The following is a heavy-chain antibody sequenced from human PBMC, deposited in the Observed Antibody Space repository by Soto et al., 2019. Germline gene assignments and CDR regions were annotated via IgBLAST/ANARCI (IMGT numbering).Heavy chain of an antibody. J-gene: IGHJ4*02. D-gene: IGHD3-10*01. CDR1: GYTFTSYE. V-gene: IGHV1-8*01. Sequence: QVQLVQSGAEVKKPGASVKVSCKASGYTFTSYEINWVRQATGQGLEWMGWMNPNSGDTGYAQKCPGRVTMTRNTSISTAYMELSSLRSEDTAVYYCARGDFLWFGELLRWGQGTLVTVSS. CDR2: MNPNSGDT. CDR3: ARGDFLWFGELLR.